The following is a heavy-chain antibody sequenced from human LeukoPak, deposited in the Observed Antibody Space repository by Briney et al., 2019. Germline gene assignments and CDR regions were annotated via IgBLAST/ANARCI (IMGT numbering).Heavy chain of an antibody. V-gene: IGHV3-48*01. CDR1: GFTFSGYA. CDR3: VRDQGAPDY. J-gene: IGHJ4*02. CDR2: ISGDGSQI. Sequence: GXXLRLSCAASGFTFSGYAMNWVRQAPGKGLERISYISGDGSQIFYADSVKGRFTTSRDNAKNSLHLQMSSLRVEDTALYYCVRDQGAPDYWGQGTLLTVSS. D-gene: IGHD1-26*01.